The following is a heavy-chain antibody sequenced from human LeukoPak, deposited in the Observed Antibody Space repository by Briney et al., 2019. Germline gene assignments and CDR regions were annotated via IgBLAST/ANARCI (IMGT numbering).Heavy chain of an antibody. CDR3: ARDRVLMVYAPYYFDY. CDR1: GFTFSSYG. D-gene: IGHD2-8*01. J-gene: IGHJ4*02. CDR2: IRYDGSNK. Sequence: GGSLRLSCAASGFTFSSYGMHWVRQAPGKGLEWVAFIRYDGSNKYYADSVKGRFTISRDNSKNTLYLQMNSLRAEDTAVYYCARDRVLMVYAPYYFDYWGQGTLVTVSS. V-gene: IGHV3-30*02.